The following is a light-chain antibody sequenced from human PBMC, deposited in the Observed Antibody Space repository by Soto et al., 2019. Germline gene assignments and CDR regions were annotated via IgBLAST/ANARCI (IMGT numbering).Light chain of an antibody. CDR1: SSDVGGYNY. V-gene: IGLV2-14*01. CDR2: DVS. J-gene: IGLJ2*01. Sequence: QSALTQPASVSGSPGQSITISCTGTSSDVGGYNYVSWYQQHPGKAPKLMIYDVSNRPSGVSNRFSGSKSGNTASLTISGLQAEDGDDYYCSSYTRCSTVVFGGGTTLTVL. CDR3: SSYTRCSTVV.